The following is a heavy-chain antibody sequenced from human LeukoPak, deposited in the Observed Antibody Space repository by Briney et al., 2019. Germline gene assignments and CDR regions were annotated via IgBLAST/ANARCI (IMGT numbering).Heavy chain of an antibody. CDR2: ISRDGRST. CDR1: GFAFSSHW. Sequence: GGSLRLSCAASGFAFSSHWMHWVRQVPGEGLVWVSRISRDGRSTAYADSVKGRFTISRDNAKNTLYLQMNSLRAEDTAVYYCTSDTVDTSLGIDYWGLGTLVTVSS. J-gene: IGHJ4*02. CDR3: TSDTVDTSLGIDY. D-gene: IGHD5-18*01. V-gene: IGHV3-74*01.